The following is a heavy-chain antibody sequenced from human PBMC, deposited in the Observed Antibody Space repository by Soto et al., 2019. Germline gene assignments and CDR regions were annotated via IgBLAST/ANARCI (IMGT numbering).Heavy chain of an antibody. CDR3: ARGGDCTLYVCACGYYDFDI. Sequence: ASVKVSCKASGYTFTSYGFTWVRQAPGQGLEWMGWISAYNGNTKYAQKLQGRVTMTTDTPTSTAYMELSSLRSDDTAVYYCARGGDCTLYVCACGYYDFDIWGKGTKVTVS. CDR2: ISAYNGNT. CDR1: GYTFTSYG. V-gene: IGHV1-18*04. D-gene: IGHD2-8*01. J-gene: IGHJ3*02.